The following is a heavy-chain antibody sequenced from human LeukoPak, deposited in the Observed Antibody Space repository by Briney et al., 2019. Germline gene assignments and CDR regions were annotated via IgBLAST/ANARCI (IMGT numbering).Heavy chain of an antibody. CDR2: IIPIFGTA. V-gene: IGHV1-69*06. CDR1: GDTFISYA. Sequence: GASVKVSCKASGDTFISYAISWVRQAPGQGLGWMGGIIPIFGTANYAQKFQGRVTITADKSTSTAYMELSSLRSEDTAVYYCASNYYGSGSPYYMDVWGKGTTVTVSS. J-gene: IGHJ6*03. CDR3: ASNYYGSGSPYYMDV. D-gene: IGHD3-10*01.